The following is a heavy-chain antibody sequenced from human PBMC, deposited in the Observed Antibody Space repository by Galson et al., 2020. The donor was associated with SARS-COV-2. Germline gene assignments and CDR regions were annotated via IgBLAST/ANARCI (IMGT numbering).Heavy chain of an antibody. CDR1: GYTLTELS. CDR2: FDTEDGET. CDR3: ATGPSMITFGGALRDY. Sequence: ASVTVSCKVSGYTLTELSMHWVRQAPGKGLAWMGGFDTEDGETIYAQTFQGRVTMTEDTSTDTAYMELSSLRSEDTAVYYCATGPSMITFGGALRDYWGQGTRVTVSS. V-gene: IGHV1-24*01. D-gene: IGHD3-16*01. J-gene: IGHJ4*02.